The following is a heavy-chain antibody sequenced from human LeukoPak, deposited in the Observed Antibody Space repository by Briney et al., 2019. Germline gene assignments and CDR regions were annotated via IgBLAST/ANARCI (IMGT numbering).Heavy chain of an antibody. D-gene: IGHD6-6*01. J-gene: IGHJ4*02. CDR1: GFTFSDYY. CDR2: ISSSGSTI. CDR3: ARDHGQLVEAYYFDY. V-gene: IGHV3-11*04. Sequence: GGSLRLSCAASGFTFSDYYMSWIRQAPGKGLEWVSYISSSGSTIYYADSVKGRFTISRDNAKNSLYLQMNSLRAEDTAVYYCARDHGQLVEAYYFDYWGQGTLVTVSS.